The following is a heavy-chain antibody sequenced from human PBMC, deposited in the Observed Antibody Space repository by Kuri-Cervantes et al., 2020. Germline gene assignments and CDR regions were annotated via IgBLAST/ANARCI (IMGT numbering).Heavy chain of an antibody. J-gene: IGHJ4*02. CDR1: GYTFTSYG. CDR2: ISAYNGNT. V-gene: IGHV1-18*01. Sequence: ASVKVSCKASGYTFTSYGISWVRQAPGQGLEWMGWISAYNGNTNYAQKLQGRVTMTTDTSTSTAYMELRSLRSDDPAVYYCARIGYCSSTSCYDYWGQGTLVTVSS. D-gene: IGHD2-2*01. CDR3: ARIGYCSSTSCYDY.